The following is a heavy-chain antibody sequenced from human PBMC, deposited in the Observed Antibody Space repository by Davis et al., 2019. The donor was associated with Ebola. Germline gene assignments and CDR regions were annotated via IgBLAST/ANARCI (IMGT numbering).Heavy chain of an antibody. J-gene: IGHJ4*02. CDR2: TSGSGGST. CDR3: ARDSGMYVSFDY. CDR1: GFTFSSHA. Sequence: GESLKIYCAASGFTFSSHAMNWVRQAPGKGLEWVSGTSGSGGSTFYADSVKGRFTISRDNSKNTLFLQMSSLRAEDTAVYYCARDSGMYVSFDYWGRGTLVTVSS. D-gene: IGHD1-26*01. V-gene: IGHV3-23*01.